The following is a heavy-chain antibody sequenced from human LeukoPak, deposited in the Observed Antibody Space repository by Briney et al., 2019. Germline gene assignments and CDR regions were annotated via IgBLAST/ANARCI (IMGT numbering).Heavy chain of an antibody. V-gene: IGHV3-48*01. J-gene: IGHJ4*02. CDR1: GFTFSSYS. CDR2: ISSSSSTI. Sequence: GSLRLSCAASGFTFSSYSMNWVRQAPGKGLEWVSYISSSSSTIYYADSVKGRFTISRDNAKNSLYLQMNSLRAEDTAVYYCARGGIAVADAFDYWGQGTLVTVSS. CDR3: ARGGIAVADAFDY. D-gene: IGHD6-19*01.